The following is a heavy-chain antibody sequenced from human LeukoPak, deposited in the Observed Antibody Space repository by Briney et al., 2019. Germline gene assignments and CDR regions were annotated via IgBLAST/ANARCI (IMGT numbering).Heavy chain of an antibody. V-gene: IGHV4-39*07. J-gene: IGHJ4*02. CDR1: GDSIRRDNYY. D-gene: IGHD2/OR15-2a*01. Sequence: SETLSLTCTVSGDSIRRDNYYWGWIRQPPGKGLEWIGSIYYSGSTYYNPSLKSRVTISVDRSKNQFSLKLSSVTAADTAVYYRARDFLHWGQGTLVTVSS. CDR2: IYYSGST. CDR3: ARDFLH.